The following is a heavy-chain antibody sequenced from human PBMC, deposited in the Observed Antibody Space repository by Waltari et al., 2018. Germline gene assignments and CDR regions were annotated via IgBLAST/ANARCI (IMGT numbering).Heavy chain of an antibody. J-gene: IGHJ6*03. Sequence: QVQLVQSGAEVKKPGASVKVSCKASGYTFTGYYMHWVRQAPGQGLEWMGWINPNSGGTNYAQKFQGRVTMTRDTSISTAYMERSRLEADGTALYNCASTGGGGYDSSGDYPGDYYYYMDVWGKGTTVTVSS. CDR1: GYTFTGYY. V-gene: IGHV1-2*02. CDR2: INPNSGGT. D-gene: IGHD3-22*01. CDR3: ASTGGGGYDSSGDYPGDYYYYMDV.